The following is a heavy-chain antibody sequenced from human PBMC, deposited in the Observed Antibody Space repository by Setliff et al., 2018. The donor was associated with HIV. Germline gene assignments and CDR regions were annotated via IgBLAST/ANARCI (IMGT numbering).Heavy chain of an antibody. CDR3: ARVFGKYYYHTSGYYWGDYFDY. J-gene: IGHJ4*02. V-gene: IGHV4-4*07. CDR1: GGSISSYY. CDR2: IYTSGST. Sequence: SETLSLTCTVSGGSISSYYWSWIRQPAGKGLEWIGRIYTSGSTNYNPSLKSRVTISVDTSKNQFSLKLSSVTAADTAVYYCARVFGKYYYHTSGYYWGDYFDYWGQRTLVTVS. D-gene: IGHD3-22*01.